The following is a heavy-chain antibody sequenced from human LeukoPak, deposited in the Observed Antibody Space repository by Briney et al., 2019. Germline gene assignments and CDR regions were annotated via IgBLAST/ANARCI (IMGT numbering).Heavy chain of an antibody. V-gene: IGHV4-59*01. J-gene: IGHJ4*02. Sequence: SETLSLTCTVSGGXISSYYCSWIRQPPGKGLEWIGYIYYSGSTNYNPSLKSRVTISVDTSKNQFSLKLSSVTAADTAVYYCARERMVRGVTIFDYWGQGTLVTVSS. CDR3: ARERMVRGVTIFDY. CDR2: IYYSGST. D-gene: IGHD3-10*01. CDR1: GGXISSYY.